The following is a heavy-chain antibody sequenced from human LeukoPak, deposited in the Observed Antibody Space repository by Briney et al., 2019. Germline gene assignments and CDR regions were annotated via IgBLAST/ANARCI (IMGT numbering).Heavy chain of an antibody. J-gene: IGHJ3*02. V-gene: IGHV3-48*03. Sequence: GGSLRLSCAASGFTFSNCEMSWVRQAPGKGLEWISYISSSGDTIYYADSVKGRFTISRDNAKHSLYLRLNSLRAEDTAVYYCAREGTVYGDAFDIWGQGTMVTVSS. CDR3: AREGTVYGDAFDI. D-gene: IGHD5/OR15-5a*01. CDR2: ISSSGDTI. CDR1: GFTFSNCE.